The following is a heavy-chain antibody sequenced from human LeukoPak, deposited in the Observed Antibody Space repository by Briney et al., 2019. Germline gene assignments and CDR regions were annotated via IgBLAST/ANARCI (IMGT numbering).Heavy chain of an antibody. CDR2: IRSKANSYAT. J-gene: IGHJ4*02. V-gene: IGHV3-73*01. CDR3: ARDLGYRSGHPFDY. D-gene: IGHD6-19*01. CDR1: GFTFSGSA. Sequence: GGSLRLSCAASGFTFSGSAMHWVRQASGKGLEWVGRIRSKANSYATAYAASVKGRFTISRDDSKNTAYLRMNSLKTEDTAVYYCARDLGYRSGHPFDYWGQGTLVTVSS.